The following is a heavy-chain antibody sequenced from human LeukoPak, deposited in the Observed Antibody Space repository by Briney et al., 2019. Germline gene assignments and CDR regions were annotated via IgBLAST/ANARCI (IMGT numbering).Heavy chain of an antibody. CDR1: GYTFTGYY. CDR3: AGSMVRGAPSDY. Sequence: ASVKVSCKASGYTFTGYYMHWVRQAPGQGLEWMGWINPNSGGTNYAQKFQGRVTMTRDTSISTAYMELSRLRSDDTAVYYCAGSMVRGAPSDYWGQGTLVTVSS. J-gene: IGHJ4*02. D-gene: IGHD3-10*01. V-gene: IGHV1-2*02. CDR2: INPNSGGT.